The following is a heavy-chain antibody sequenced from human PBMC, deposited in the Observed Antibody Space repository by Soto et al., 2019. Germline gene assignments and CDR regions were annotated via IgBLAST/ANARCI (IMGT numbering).Heavy chain of an antibody. J-gene: IGHJ6*02. V-gene: IGHV3-30*18. Sequence: QVQLVESGGGVVQPGRSLRLSYAASGFTFSSYGMHWVRQAPGKGLEWVAVISYDGSNKYYADSVKGRFTISRDNSKNTLYLQMNSLRAEDTAVYYCAKGLTNEYYYYYGMDVWGQGTTVTVSS. CDR1: GFTFSSYG. D-gene: IGHD1-1*01. CDR3: AKGLTNEYYYYYGMDV. CDR2: ISYDGSNK.